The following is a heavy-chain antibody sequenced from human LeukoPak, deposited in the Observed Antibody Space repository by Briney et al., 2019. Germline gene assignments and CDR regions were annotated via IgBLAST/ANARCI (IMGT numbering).Heavy chain of an antibody. CDR1: GFTFGKYW. CDR2: IKLDGSEK. CDR3: ARDQYDTWSRRGNFDS. Sequence: SGGSLRLSCVASGFTFGKYWMSWVRQAPGKGLEWVANIKLDGSEKNYVDSVKGRSTISRDNTKNSLYLQMNSLRAEDTAVFYCARDQYDTWSRRGNFDSWGQGTLVIVSS. D-gene: IGHD3-3*01. J-gene: IGHJ4*02. V-gene: IGHV3-7*03.